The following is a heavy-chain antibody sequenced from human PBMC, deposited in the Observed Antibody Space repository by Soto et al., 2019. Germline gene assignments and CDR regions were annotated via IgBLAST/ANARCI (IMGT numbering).Heavy chain of an antibody. Sequence: SETLSLTCAVYGGSFSGYYWSWIRQPPGKGLEWIGEINHSGSTNYNPSLKSRVTISVDTSKNQFSLKLSSVTAADTAVYYCARVRAEYYDILTGYYSPYYYYYYMDVWGKGTTVTVSS. J-gene: IGHJ6*03. CDR1: GGSFSGYY. D-gene: IGHD3-9*01. CDR3: ARVRAEYYDILTGYYSPYYYYYYMDV. V-gene: IGHV4-34*01. CDR2: INHSGST.